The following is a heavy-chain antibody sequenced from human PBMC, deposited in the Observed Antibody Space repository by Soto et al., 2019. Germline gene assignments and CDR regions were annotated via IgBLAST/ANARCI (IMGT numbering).Heavy chain of an antibody. Sequence: EVQLVESGGGLIQPGGSLRLSCAISGFSVRANYMSWVRQAPGKGLDWVSVIYDTDTTYYADSVKGRFIISRDISKNILYLQMNTLRADDTALYYCHGYGYWGQGTPVTVSS. D-gene: IGHD5-18*01. CDR2: IYDTDTT. CDR1: GFSVRANY. V-gene: IGHV3-53*01. CDR3: HGYGY. J-gene: IGHJ4*02.